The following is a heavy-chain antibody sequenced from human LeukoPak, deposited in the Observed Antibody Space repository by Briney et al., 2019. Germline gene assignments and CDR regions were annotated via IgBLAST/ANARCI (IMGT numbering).Heavy chain of an antibody. J-gene: IGHJ4*02. D-gene: IGHD3-10*01. CDR1: GFTFSSYW. CDR2: IKQDGSEK. CDR3: ARAGRSYYGSGSYYTLMYLDY. Sequence: PGGSLRLSCAASGFTFSSYWMNWVRQAPGKWLEWVANIKQDGSEKYYVDSVKGRFTISRDNAKNSLYLQMNSLRAEDTAVYYCARAGRSYYGSGSYYTLMYLDYWGQGTLVTVSS. V-gene: IGHV3-7*01.